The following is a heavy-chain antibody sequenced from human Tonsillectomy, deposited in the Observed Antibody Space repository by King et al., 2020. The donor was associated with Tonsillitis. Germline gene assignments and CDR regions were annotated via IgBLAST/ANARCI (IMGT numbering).Heavy chain of an antibody. V-gene: IGHV3-30*18. D-gene: IGHD6-25*01. CDR2: ISYDGSDS. Sequence: VQLVESGGGVVQPGRSLRLSCAAAGFDFSGYAMHWVRQAPGKGLEWVAVISYDGSDSHYGDSVKGRFNISRDNSKETLYLQMSGLRPEDTAVYHCAKDLKRLGLNYYGMDVFWGQGTTVTVSS. CDR1: GFDFSGYA. J-gene: IGHJ6*02. CDR3: AKDLKRLGLNYYGMDV.